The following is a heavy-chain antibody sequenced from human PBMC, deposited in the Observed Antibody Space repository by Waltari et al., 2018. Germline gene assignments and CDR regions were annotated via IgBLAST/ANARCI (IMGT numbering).Heavy chain of an antibody. Sequence: QVQLQQWGAGLLKPSETLSLTCAVYGGSFSGYYWIWIRQPPGRGLEWIGEINHSGSTNYNPSLKSRVTISVDTSKNQFSLKLSSVTAADTAVYYCASVTHCSSTSCYEPFDYWGQGTLVTVSS. V-gene: IGHV4-34*01. CDR2: INHSGST. CDR3: ASVTHCSSTSCYEPFDY. J-gene: IGHJ4*02. D-gene: IGHD2-2*01. CDR1: GGSFSGYY.